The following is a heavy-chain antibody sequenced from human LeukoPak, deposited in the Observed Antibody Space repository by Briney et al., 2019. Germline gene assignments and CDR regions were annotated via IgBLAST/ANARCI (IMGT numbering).Heavy chain of an antibody. CDR2: ISGSGDST. D-gene: IGHD1-26*01. V-gene: IGHV3-23*01. J-gene: IGHJ4*02. CDR1: GFTFSSYT. Sequence: GGSLRLSCAASGFTFSSYTMTWVRQAPGKGLEWVSGISGSGDSTYYADSVKGRFTISRDNSKNTLYLQMNSLRAEDTAAYYCAKVLSRKWELRLYFFDYWGQGTLLTVSS. CDR3: AKVLSRKWELRLYFFDY.